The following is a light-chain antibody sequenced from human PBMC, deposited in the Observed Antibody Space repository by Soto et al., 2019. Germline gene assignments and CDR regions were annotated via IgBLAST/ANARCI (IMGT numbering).Light chain of an antibody. CDR3: QQYGSSSPT. J-gene: IGKJ2*01. CDR1: QSVSSSY. CDR2: DAS. V-gene: IGKV3-20*01. Sequence: EIVLTQSPGTLSLSPGERATLSYRASQSVSSSYLAWYQQKPGQAPRLLIYDASGRATGIPDRFSGSGSGTDFTLTISRLEPEDFAVYYCQQYGSSSPTFGHGTKLESK.